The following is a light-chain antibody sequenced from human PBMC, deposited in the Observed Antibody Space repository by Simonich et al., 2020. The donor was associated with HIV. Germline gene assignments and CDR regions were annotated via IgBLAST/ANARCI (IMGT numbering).Light chain of an antibody. CDR2: DFS. J-gene: IGLJ2*01. Sequence: QSALTPPSSVSESAGTSITISCTGTSRDVGGYNYVSLYQHHPGKAPKLIIYDFSKRPSGVSKRFSGSKSGNTASLTISGLQAEDEADYYCSSYTSSSTLVFGGGNKLTVL. CDR1: SRDVGGYNY. CDR3: SSYTSSSTLV. V-gene: IGLV2-14*03.